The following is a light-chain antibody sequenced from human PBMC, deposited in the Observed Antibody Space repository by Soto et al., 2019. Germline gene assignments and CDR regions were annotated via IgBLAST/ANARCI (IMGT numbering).Light chain of an antibody. Sequence: DIHLTQSPSLLSASVGDRVTITCRASQGISQYVAWYQQKPGKAPKLLIYAATVLQGGVPSRFSGTGSAREFILTISSLQPEDFATYSCQQVNSYPLTFGGGYKVDIK. CDR2: AAT. J-gene: IGKJ4*01. CDR3: QQVNSYPLT. V-gene: IGKV1-9*01. CDR1: QGISQY.